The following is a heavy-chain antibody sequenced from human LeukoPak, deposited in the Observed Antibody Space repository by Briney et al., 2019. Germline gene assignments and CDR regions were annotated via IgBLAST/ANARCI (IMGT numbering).Heavy chain of an antibody. CDR1: GFTFDDYA. CDR2: INGDSGRT. D-gene: IGHD3-3*01. V-gene: IGHV3-43*02. J-gene: IGHJ4*02. Sequence: GGSLRLSYAASGFTFDDYAMHWARQAPGKGLEWVSVINGDSGRTFYADSVKGRFTNSRDNSKNSLYLQMNSLKTEDTALYYCAKDRPPYYHFWSGYSFSFDYWGQGILVTVSS. CDR3: AKDRPPYYHFWSGYSFSFDY.